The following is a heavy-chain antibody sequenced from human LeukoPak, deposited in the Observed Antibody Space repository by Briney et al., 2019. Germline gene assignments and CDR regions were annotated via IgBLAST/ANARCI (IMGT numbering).Heavy chain of an antibody. D-gene: IGHD3-22*01. CDR2: ISGSGGST. CDR1: GFTFSSYA. V-gene: IGHV3-23*01. J-gene: IGHJ4*02. CDR3: AKAHYDSSGYYFDY. Sequence: PGGSLRLSCAASGFTFSSYAMSWVRQAPGKGLEWVSAISGSGGSTYYADSVKGRFTISRDNSKNTLYLQMNSLRAEDTAVYHCAKAHYDSSGYYFDYWGQGTLVTVSS.